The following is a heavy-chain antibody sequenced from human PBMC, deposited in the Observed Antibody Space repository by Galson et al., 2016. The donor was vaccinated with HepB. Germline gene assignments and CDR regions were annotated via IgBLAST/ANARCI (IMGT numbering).Heavy chain of an antibody. Sequence: QSGAEVKKPGESLTITCKASGYRFSSYWITWVRQMPGKGLEWVGRIDPMDSHLKYSPSFQGHVIISTDKSISTVYLQWRSLKASDTAMYYCARQRTTVEIADDSYDVWGQGTMVSVSS. J-gene: IGHJ3*01. CDR2: IDPMDSHL. V-gene: IGHV5-10-1*01. CDR3: ARQRTTVEIADDSYDV. CDR1: GYRFSSYW. D-gene: IGHD4-23*01.